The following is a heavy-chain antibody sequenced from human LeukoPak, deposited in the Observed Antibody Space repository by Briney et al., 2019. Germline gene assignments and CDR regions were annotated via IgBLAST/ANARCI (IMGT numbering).Heavy chain of an antibody. D-gene: IGHD6-13*01. CDR1: GFTFSSYG. V-gene: IGHV3-30*02. CDR2: IRYDGSNK. Sequence: PGGSLRLSCAASGFTFSSYGMHWVRQAPGKGLEWVAFIRYDGSNKYYADSVKGRFTISRDNSKNTLYLQMNSLRAEDTAVYYCAKFNGIAAAGGQFYNWFDPWGQGTLVTVSS. J-gene: IGHJ5*02. CDR3: AKFNGIAAAGGQFYNWFDP.